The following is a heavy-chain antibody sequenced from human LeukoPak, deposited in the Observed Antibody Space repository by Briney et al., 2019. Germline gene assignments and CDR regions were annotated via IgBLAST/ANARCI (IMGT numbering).Heavy chain of an antibody. J-gene: IGHJ4*02. CDR2: ISGSGGSS. V-gene: IGHV3-23*01. Sequence: GGSLRLSCAASGFTFSSYAMSWVRQAPGKGLEWVSSISGSGGSSYYADSMKGRFTISRDNSKNTLYLQMNSLRAEDTAIYYCAKGGDSSGWYAVAYFDYWGQGTMVTVSS. CDR3: AKGGDSSGWYAVAYFDY. D-gene: IGHD6-19*01. CDR1: GFTFSSYA.